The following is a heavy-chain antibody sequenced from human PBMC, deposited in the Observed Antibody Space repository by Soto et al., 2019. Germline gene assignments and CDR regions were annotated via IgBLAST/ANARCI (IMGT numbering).Heavy chain of an antibody. D-gene: IGHD3-10*01. CDR2: INAGNGNT. CDR1: GYTFTTYT. CDR3: ARGLTMVRGVILEAFDI. Sequence: QVQLVQSGAEVKKPGASVKVSCKASGYTFTTYTMHWVRQAPGQRLEWMGWINAGNGNTKYSQNFQGRVTITRDTSATTAYMELSSLRSEDTAVYYCARGLTMVRGVILEAFDIWGQGTMVTVSS. V-gene: IGHV1-3*01. J-gene: IGHJ3*02.